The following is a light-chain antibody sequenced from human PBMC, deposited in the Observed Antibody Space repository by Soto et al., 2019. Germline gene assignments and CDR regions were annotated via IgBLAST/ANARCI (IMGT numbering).Light chain of an antibody. V-gene: IGKV3-11*01. J-gene: IGKJ5*01. Sequence: EIVLTQSPAPLSLSPGERSILSCMASQSVSTFLAWFQQKPGQPPRLLIYNASNRTTGIPARFSGSGSGTDFTLSISSLEPEDFAVYYCQQLGDWPPITFGQGRRLEI. CDR3: QQLGDWPPIT. CDR2: NAS. CDR1: QSVSTF.